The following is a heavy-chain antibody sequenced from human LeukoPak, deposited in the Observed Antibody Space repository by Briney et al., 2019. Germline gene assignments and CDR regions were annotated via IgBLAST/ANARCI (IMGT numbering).Heavy chain of an antibody. Sequence: ASVKVSCKASGYTFIGYYMHWVRQAPGQGLEWMGWINPNSGGTNYAQKFQGRVTMTRDTSISTAYMELSRLRSDDTAVYYCARGSGVVVPAASYYGMDVWGQGTTVTVSS. J-gene: IGHJ6*02. V-gene: IGHV1-2*02. CDR2: INPNSGGT. CDR3: ARGSGVVVPAASYYGMDV. CDR1: GYTFIGYY. D-gene: IGHD2-2*01.